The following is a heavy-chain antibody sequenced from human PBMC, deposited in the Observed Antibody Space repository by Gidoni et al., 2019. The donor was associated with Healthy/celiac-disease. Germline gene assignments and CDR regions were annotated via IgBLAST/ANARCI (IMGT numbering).Heavy chain of an antibody. Sequence: QVQLVQSGAEVKKPGASVKVSCQASGYTFTGYYMHWVRQAPGQGLEWMGWINPNSGGTNYAQKFQGRVTMTRDTSISTAYMELSRLRSDDTAVYYCARDRFTMVRGVITQSPYNWFDPWGQGTLVTVSS. D-gene: IGHD3-10*01. V-gene: IGHV1-2*02. CDR1: GYTFTGYY. J-gene: IGHJ5*02. CDR2: INPNSGGT. CDR3: ARDRFTMVRGVITQSPYNWFDP.